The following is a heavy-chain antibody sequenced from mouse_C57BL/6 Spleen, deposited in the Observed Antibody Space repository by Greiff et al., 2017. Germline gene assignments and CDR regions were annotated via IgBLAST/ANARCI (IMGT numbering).Heavy chain of an antibody. V-gene: IGHV1-82*01. CDR3: ARGSSGYFEV. Sequence: VQLQQSGPELVKPGASVKISCKASGYAFSSSWMNWVKQRPGKGLEWIGRIYPGDGDTNYNGKFKGKATLTADTSSSTAYMQLSSLTSEDSAVYFCARGSSGYFEVWGTGTTVTVSS. CDR1: GYAFSSSW. J-gene: IGHJ1*03. CDR2: IYPGDGDT. D-gene: IGHD1-1*01.